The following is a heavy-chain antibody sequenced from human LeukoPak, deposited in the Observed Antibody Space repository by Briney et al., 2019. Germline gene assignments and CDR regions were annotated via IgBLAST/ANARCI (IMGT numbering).Heavy chain of an antibody. D-gene: IGHD4-17*01. Sequence: SETLSLTCTVSGGSISSYYWSWIRQPPGKGLEWIGYIYTSGSTNYNPSLKSRVTISVDTSKNQFSLKLSSVTAADTAVYYCARAYQDYGDYYFDYWGQRTLVTVSS. CDR1: GGSISSYY. CDR3: ARAYQDYGDYYFDY. V-gene: IGHV4-4*09. CDR2: IYTSGST. J-gene: IGHJ4*02.